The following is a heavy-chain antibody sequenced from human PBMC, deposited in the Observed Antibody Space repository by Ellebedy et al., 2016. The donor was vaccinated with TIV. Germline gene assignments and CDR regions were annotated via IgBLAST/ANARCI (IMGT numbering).Heavy chain of an antibody. Sequence: AASVKVSCKASGYTFSVYYIHWVRQAPGHGPEWMGWINPNTGGTNYAQKFQGRVSMTRDTSISTAFMELSRLRVDDTAVYYCAREPHFNGAGSPLPVDYWGQGSLVTVSS. V-gene: IGHV1-2*02. CDR2: INPNTGGT. CDR1: GYTFSVYY. CDR3: AREPHFNGAGSPLPVDY. J-gene: IGHJ4*02. D-gene: IGHD3-10*01.